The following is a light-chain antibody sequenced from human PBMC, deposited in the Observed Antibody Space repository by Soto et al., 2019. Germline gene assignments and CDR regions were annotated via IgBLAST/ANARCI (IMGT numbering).Light chain of an antibody. CDR1: QSVLYIPTNKNY. J-gene: IGKJ4*01. CDR2: WAS. Sequence: DILMTQSPDSLAVSLGERATINCKSSQSVLYIPTNKNYLAWYQQKPGQPPKLLIYWASTRESGVSDRFSGSGSGTDFTLTISSLQAEDVAVYYCQQYFTTPRLGFGGGTKVEIK. V-gene: IGKV4-1*01. CDR3: QQYFTTPRLG.